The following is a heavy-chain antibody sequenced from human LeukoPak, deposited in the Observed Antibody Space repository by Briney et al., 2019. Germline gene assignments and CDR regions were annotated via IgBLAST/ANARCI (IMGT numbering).Heavy chain of an antibody. D-gene: IGHD6-19*01. Sequence: PGGSLRLSCAASGCTFSSYEMNWVRQAPGKGLEWVSYISSSGSTIYYADSVKGRFTIYRDNAKNSLYLQMNSLRAEDTAVYYCARDMKGSSGWFIFDYWGQGTLVTVSS. CDR1: GCTFSSYE. J-gene: IGHJ4*02. CDR3: ARDMKGSSGWFIFDY. CDR2: ISSSGSTI. V-gene: IGHV3-48*03.